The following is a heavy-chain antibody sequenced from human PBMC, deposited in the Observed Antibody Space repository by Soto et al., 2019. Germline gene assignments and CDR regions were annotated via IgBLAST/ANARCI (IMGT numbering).Heavy chain of an antibody. D-gene: IGHD1-26*01. J-gene: IGHJ4*02. V-gene: IGHV3-23*01. CDR1: GFTFSTNS. CDR3: SNWDGEVDE. CDR2: ISGGGDST. Sequence: EVQLLESGGGLVQPGGSLRLSCAASGFTFSTNSMTWFRQAPGKGLEWVCGISGGGDSTHYADSVKGRFTISRDTSKKVVYLQMNSVTADDTAVYFCSNWDGEVDEWGQGTLVTVSS.